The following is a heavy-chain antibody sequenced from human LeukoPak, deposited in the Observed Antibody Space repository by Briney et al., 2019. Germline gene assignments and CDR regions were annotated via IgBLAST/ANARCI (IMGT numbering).Heavy chain of an antibody. J-gene: IGHJ5*02. D-gene: IGHD3-22*01. V-gene: IGHV4-34*01. CDR2: INHSGST. CDR3: AGGGSYYYDSSGSYSCFDP. Sequence: SETLSLTCAVYGGSFSGYYWSWIRQPPGKGLEWIGEINHSGSTNYNPSLKSRVTISVDTSKNQFSLKLSSVTAADTAVYYCAGGGSYYYDSSGSYSCFDPWGQGTLVTVSS. CDR1: GGSFSGYY.